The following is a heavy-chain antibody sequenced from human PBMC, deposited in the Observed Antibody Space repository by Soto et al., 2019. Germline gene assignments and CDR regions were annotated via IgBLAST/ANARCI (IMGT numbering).Heavy chain of an antibody. CDR3: ARDYIAAAGLDGMDV. Sequence: SETLSLTCTVSGGSISSYYWSWIRQPPGKGLEWIGYIYYSGSTNYNPSLKSRVTISVDTSKNQFSLKLSSVTAADTAVYYCARDYIAAAGLDGMDVWGQGTTVTVSS. CDR2: IYYSGST. CDR1: GGSISSYY. J-gene: IGHJ6*02. V-gene: IGHV4-59*01. D-gene: IGHD6-13*01.